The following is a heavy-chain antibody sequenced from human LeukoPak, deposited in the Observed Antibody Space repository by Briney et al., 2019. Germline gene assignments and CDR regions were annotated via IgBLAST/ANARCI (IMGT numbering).Heavy chain of an antibody. CDR1: GFTFSSYA. V-gene: IGHV3-64*04. D-gene: IGHD3-10*01. Sequence: GGSLRLSCSASGFTFSSYAMHWVRQAPGKGLEYVSAISSNGGSTYYADSVKGRFTISRDNSKNTLYLHMNSLRAEDTAVYYCARDKNYYGSGSPSLDAFDIWGQGTMVTVSS. CDR2: ISSNGGST. J-gene: IGHJ3*02. CDR3: ARDKNYYGSGSPSLDAFDI.